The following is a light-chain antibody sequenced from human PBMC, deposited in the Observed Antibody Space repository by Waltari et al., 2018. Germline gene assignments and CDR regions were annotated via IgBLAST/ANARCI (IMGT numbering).Light chain of an antibody. CDR3: QQSFTTPPT. CDR2: WAS. CDR1: QKVFSNSNDKNY. V-gene: IGKV4-1*01. J-gene: IGKJ2*01. Sequence: DIVLTQSPDSLAVSLGERATINCKSSQKVFSNSNDKNYLVWYQQKSGQPPKLLIYWASTRESWVPDRFSGSGSGTEFTLTISTLQAYDVAVYYCQQSFTTPPTFGQGTKLEIK.